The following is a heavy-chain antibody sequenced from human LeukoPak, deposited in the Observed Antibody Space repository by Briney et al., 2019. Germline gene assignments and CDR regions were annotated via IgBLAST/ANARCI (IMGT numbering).Heavy chain of an antibody. CDR3: ARAAVLRYFDWLLYYYYYMDV. D-gene: IGHD3-9*01. V-gene: IGHV1-18*01. J-gene: IGHJ6*03. CDR1: GYTFTSYG. CDR2: ISAYNGNT. Sequence: GASVKVSCKASGYTFTSYGISWVRQAPGQGLEWMGWISAYNGNTNYAQKLQGRVTMTTDTSTSTAYMELRSLRSDDTAVYYCARAAVLRYFDWLLYYYYYMDVWGKGTTVTISS.